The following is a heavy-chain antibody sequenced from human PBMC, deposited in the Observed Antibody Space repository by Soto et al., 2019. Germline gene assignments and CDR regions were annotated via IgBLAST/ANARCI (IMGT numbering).Heavy chain of an antibody. CDR1: GGTFSIYA. D-gene: IGHD6-19*01. J-gene: IGHJ5*02. V-gene: IGHV1-69*13. CDR3: ARTRYYSGGWYHWFDP. Sequence: SVKVSCKASGGTFSIYAISWVRQAPGQGLEWMGGIIPIFGTANYAQKFQGRVTITADESTSTAYMELSSLRSEDTAVYYCARTRYYSGGWYHWFDPWGQGTLVTVSS. CDR2: IIPIFGTA.